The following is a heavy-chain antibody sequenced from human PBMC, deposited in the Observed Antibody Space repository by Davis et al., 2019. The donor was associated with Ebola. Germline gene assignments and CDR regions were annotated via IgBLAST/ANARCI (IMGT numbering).Heavy chain of an antibody. CDR3: AKDTSNVWFDV. D-gene: IGHD6-19*01. V-gene: IGHV3-23*01. J-gene: IGHJ3*01. Sequence: GESLKISCAASGFTFRSYGMNWVRQPPGKGLEWVSGISGGGYTTDYADSVKGRFTISRDNSKTTLYLHMNSLRAEDTAIYYCAKDTSNVWFDVWGQGTMVTVSS. CDR2: ISGGGYTT. CDR1: GFTFRSYG.